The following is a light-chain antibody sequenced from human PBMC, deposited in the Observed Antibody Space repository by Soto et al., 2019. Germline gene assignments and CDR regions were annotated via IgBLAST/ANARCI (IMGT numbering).Light chain of an antibody. CDR1: QSVSNN. CDR2: GAS. Sequence: EIVMTQSPATLSVSPGERATLSCRASQSVSNNLAWYQQKPGQAPRLLIYGASTRATGIPARFSGSGSRTEFTLTISSLQSEDFAVYYCQQYNNWPRTFGQGTKV. V-gene: IGKV3-15*01. CDR3: QQYNNWPRT. J-gene: IGKJ1*01.